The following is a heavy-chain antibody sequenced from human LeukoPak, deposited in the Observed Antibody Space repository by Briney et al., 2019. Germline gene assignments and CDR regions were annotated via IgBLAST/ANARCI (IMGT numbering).Heavy chain of an antibody. Sequence: GGSLRLSCAASGFTFGSCGMTWVRQAPGKGLEWVSSISGSDDGTYYADSVKGRFTISRDSSRNTLFLHMNTLRAEDTAIYYCAKDRTVGASYWYFDLWGRGTLVTVSS. J-gene: IGHJ2*01. CDR2: ISGSDDGT. CDR1: GFTFGSCG. CDR3: AKDRTVGASYWYFDL. D-gene: IGHD1-26*01. V-gene: IGHV3-23*01.